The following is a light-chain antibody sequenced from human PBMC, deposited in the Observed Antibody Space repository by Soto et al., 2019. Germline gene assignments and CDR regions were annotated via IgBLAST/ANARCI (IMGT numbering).Light chain of an antibody. CDR1: SSDVGSHNL. J-gene: IGLJ7*01. V-gene: IGLV2-23*02. Sequence: QSALTQPPSVSGSPGQSITLSCTSTSSDVGSHNLVSWYQQHPGQAPKLMIYEVSKRPLGVSARFSASKSGNTASLTMSGLQAEDEADYYCCSYGGSRAVFGGGTKLTVL. CDR2: EVS. CDR3: CSYGGSRAV.